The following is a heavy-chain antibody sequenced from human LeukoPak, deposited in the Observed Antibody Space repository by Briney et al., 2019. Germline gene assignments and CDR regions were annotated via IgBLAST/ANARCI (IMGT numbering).Heavy chain of an antibody. D-gene: IGHD3-22*01. CDR3: ASTYYYDSSGYPGGDY. Sequence: GGSLRLSCAASGFTFSSYGMSWARQAPGKGLEWVSAISGSGGSTYYADSVKGRFTISRDNSKNTLYLQMNSLRAEDTAVYYCASTYYYDSSGYPGGDYWGQGTLVTVSS. CDR1: GFTFSSYG. CDR2: ISGSGGST. V-gene: IGHV3-23*01. J-gene: IGHJ4*02.